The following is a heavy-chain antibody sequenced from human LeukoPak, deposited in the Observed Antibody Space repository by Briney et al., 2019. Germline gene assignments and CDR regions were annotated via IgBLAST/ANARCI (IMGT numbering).Heavy chain of an antibody. D-gene: IGHD3-3*01. CDR2: INPNSGGT. Sequence: ASVKVSCKASGYTFTGYYMHWVRQAPGQGLEWMGRINPNSGGTNYAQKFQGRATMTRDTSISTAYMELSRLRSDDTAVYYCARERGADFWSGYQGYDAFDIWGQGTMVTVSS. J-gene: IGHJ3*02. CDR3: ARERGADFWSGYQGYDAFDI. V-gene: IGHV1-2*06. CDR1: GYTFTGYY.